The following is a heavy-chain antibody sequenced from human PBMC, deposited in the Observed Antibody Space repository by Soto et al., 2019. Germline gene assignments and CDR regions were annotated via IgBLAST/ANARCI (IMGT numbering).Heavy chain of an antibody. J-gene: IGHJ3*02. CDR3: ATTNWNYGDDAFDI. CDR1: GYTLTELS. Sequence: ASVKVSCKVSGYTLTELSMHWVRQAPGKGLEWMGGFDPEDGETIYAQKFQGRVTMTEDTSTDTAYMELSSLRSEDTAVYYCATTNWNYGDDAFDIWGQGTMVTVSS. CDR2: FDPEDGET. V-gene: IGHV1-24*01. D-gene: IGHD1-7*01.